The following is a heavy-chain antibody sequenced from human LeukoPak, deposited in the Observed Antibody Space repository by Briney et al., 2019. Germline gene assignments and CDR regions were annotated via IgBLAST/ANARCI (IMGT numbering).Heavy chain of an antibody. J-gene: IGHJ5*02. V-gene: IGHV4-38-2*02. CDR1: DYSISSDCY. CDR2: VFHTGNT. D-gene: IGHD6-6*01. Sequence: PSETLSLTCSVSDYSISSDCYWGWIRQPPGKGLEWIGSVFHTGNTYYNPSLKSRVTILTDTSKNQFSLILTSVTAADTAVYYCARGSSSSTYNWFDPWGQGTLVTVSS. CDR3: ARGSSSSTYNWFDP.